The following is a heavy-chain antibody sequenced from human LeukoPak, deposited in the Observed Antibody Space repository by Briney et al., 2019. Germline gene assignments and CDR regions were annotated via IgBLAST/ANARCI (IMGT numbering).Heavy chain of an antibody. CDR2: ISYDGSNK. V-gene: IGHV3-30-3*01. CDR1: GFTFSSYA. D-gene: IGHD1-26*01. Sequence: GGSLRLSCAASGFTFSSYATHWVRQAPGKGLEWVAVISYDGSNKYYADSVKGRFTISRDNSKNTLYLQMNSLRAEDTAVYYCARESGSGSYKFDYWGQGTLVTVSS. J-gene: IGHJ4*02. CDR3: ARESGSGSYKFDY.